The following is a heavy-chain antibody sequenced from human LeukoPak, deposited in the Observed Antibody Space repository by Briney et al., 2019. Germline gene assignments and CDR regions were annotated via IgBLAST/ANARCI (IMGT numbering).Heavy chain of an antibody. V-gene: IGHV4-61*05. CDR2: IYYSGST. J-gene: IGHJ6*03. CDR3: ARLRSSYYYYYMDV. Sequence: SETLSLTCTVSGDSISGSVYYWSWIRQPPGKGLEWIGYIYYSGSTNYNPSLKSRVTISVDTSKNQFSLKLSSVTAADTAVYYCARLRSSYYYYYMDVWGKGTTVTVSS. CDR1: GDSISGSVYY. D-gene: IGHD1-26*01.